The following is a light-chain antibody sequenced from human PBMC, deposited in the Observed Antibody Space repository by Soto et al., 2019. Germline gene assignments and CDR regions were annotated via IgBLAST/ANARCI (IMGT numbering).Light chain of an antibody. V-gene: IGLV1-51*02. CDR2: ENS. Sequence: QSVLTQPPSVSAAPGQTVTISCPGNSSNIGSNDVSWYQHLPGKAPKLLIYENSQRPSGSPDRFSGSKSGKSATLGITGLQTGDEADYYCGTWDSSLIALFGTGTKVTVL. J-gene: IGLJ1*01. CDR3: GTWDSSLIAL. CDR1: SSNIGSND.